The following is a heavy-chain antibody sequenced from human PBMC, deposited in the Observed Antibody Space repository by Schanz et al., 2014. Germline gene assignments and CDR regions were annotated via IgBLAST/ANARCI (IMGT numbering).Heavy chain of an antibody. J-gene: IGHJ6*02. CDR3: AREEGWGIAAAGPKHYYYGMDV. D-gene: IGHD6-13*01. V-gene: IGHV3-48*04. CDR1: GFAFSSYS. Sequence: QLVGSGGGLIQPGGSLRLSCTASGFAFSSYSMNWVRQAPGKGLEWVSDISSGSSYANYADSVKGRFTISRDNAKNSLYLQMNSLRAEDTAVYYCAREEGWGIAAAGPKHYYYGMDVWGQGTTVIVSS. CDR2: ISSGSSYA.